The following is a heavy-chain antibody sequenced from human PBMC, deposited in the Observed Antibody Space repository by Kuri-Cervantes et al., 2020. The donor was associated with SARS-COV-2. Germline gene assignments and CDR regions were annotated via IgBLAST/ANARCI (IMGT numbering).Heavy chain of an antibody. CDR3: ARLSGSWYLDY. D-gene: IGHD6-13*01. Sequence: GESLKISCAASGFTFSSYSMNWVRQAPGKGLEWVSSISSSSSYIYYADSVKGRFTISRDNAKNSLYLQMNSLRAEDTAVYYCARLSGSWYLDYWGQGTLVTVSS. CDR1: GFTFSSYS. V-gene: IGHV3-21*01. J-gene: IGHJ4*02. CDR2: ISSSSSYI.